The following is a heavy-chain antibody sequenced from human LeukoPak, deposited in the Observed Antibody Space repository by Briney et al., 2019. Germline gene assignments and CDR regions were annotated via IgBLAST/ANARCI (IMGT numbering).Heavy chain of an antibody. D-gene: IGHD3-16*02. J-gene: IGHJ4*02. CDR2: IYSGGST. CDR1: GYSISSGYY. Sequence: LTCTVSGYSISSGYYWGWIRQPPGKGLEWVSVIYSGGSTYYADSVKGRFTISRDNSKNTLYLQMNSLRAEDTAVYYCARESYDYVWGSYRPYWGQGTLVTVSS. V-gene: IGHV3-66*01. CDR3: ARESYDYVWGSYRPY.